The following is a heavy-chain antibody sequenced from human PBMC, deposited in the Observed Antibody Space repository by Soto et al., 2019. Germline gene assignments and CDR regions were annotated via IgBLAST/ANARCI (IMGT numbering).Heavy chain of an antibody. CDR1: GGSISSGDYY. V-gene: IGHV4-30-4*01. CDR2: IYYSGST. J-gene: IGHJ4*02. D-gene: IGHD3-10*01. CDR3: ARVLVSYGSGSYYTLDY. Sequence: SLTCTVSGGSISSGDYYWSWIRQPPGKGLEWIGYIYYSGSTYYNPSLKSRVTISVDTSKNRFSLKLSSVTDADTAVYYCARVLVSYGSGSYYTLDYWGQGTLVTVSS.